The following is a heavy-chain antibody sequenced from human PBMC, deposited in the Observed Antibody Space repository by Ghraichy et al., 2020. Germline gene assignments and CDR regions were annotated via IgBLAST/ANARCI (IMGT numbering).Heavy chain of an antibody. Sequence: GGSLRLSCVASEFTFEDYGMSWVRQSPGKGLEWVSTTDWNGGSKVYGDTVKGRFTISRDNAKNSLFLQVDSLRVEDTALYHCARGVLVAPGHYYFDLWGQGTLVTVSS. J-gene: IGHJ4*02. D-gene: IGHD6-13*01. CDR2: TDWNGGSK. CDR3: ARGVLVAPGHYYFDL. V-gene: IGHV3-20*01. CDR1: EFTFEDYG.